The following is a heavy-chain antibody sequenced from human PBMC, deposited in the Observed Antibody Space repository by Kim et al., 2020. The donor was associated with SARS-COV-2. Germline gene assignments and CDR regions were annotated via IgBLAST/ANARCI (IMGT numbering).Heavy chain of an antibody. CDR1: GGSISSGGYY. CDR3: ARSGPHYYDNSGNYYSDY. Sequence: SETLSLTCTVSGGSISSGGYYWSWIRQHPGKGLEWIGYIYYSGSTYYNPSLKSRLTISVDTSKTQFSLKLSSVTAADTAVYYCARSGPHYYDNSGNYYSDYWGQGTLVTVSS. D-gene: IGHD3-22*01. CDR2: IYYSGST. V-gene: IGHV4-31*03. J-gene: IGHJ4*02.